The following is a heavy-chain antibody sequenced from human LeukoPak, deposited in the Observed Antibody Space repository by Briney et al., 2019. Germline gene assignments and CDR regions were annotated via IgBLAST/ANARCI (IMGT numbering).Heavy chain of an antibody. CDR1: GFTFNNHW. D-gene: IGHD4-23*01. V-gene: IGHV3-74*01. J-gene: IGHJ4*02. CDR3: GRRGYGGGY. CDR2: INSDGRRT. Sequence: GGSLRLSCAASGFTFNNHWMHWVRQAPGKGLVWVSRINSDGRRTTYADSVKGRFTISRDNAKNSLYLQMNSLGAEDTAVYYCGRRGYGGGYWGQGTLVTVSS.